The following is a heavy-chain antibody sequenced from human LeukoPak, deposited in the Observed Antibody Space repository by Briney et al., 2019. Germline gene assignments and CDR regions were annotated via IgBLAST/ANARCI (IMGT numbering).Heavy chain of an antibody. Sequence: SETLSLTCTVSGGSVSSGSYCWSWIRQPPGKGLEWIGYIYYSGSTNYNPSLKSRVTISVDTSKNQFSLKLSSVTAADTAVYYCARSLGGATIDYWGQGTLVTVSS. D-gene: IGHD1-26*01. CDR1: GGSVSSGSYC. V-gene: IGHV4-61*01. CDR3: ARSLGGATIDY. CDR2: IYYSGST. J-gene: IGHJ4*02.